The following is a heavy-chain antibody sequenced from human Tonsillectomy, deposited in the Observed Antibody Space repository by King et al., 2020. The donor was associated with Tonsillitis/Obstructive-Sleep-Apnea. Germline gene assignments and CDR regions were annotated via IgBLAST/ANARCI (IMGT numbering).Heavy chain of an antibody. J-gene: IGHJ4*02. Sequence: VQLVESGSELKKPGASVKVSCKASGYTFTNYAMNWVRQAPGQGLEWLGWINTNTGNPTYAQGFTGRFVFSLDTSVSTEYLQISSLKAEDTAVYYCTRDYEDSSSPFDYWGQGTLVTVSS. V-gene: IGHV7-4-1*02. D-gene: IGHD6-13*01. CDR3: TRDYEDSSSPFDY. CDR1: GYTFTNYA. CDR2: INTNTGNP.